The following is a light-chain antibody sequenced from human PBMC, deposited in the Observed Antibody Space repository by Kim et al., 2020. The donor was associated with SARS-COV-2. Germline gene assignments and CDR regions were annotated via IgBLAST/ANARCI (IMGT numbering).Light chain of an antibody. Sequence: QAALTQPPSASGSPGQSVTVSCTGTSSDVGASNHVSWYQQHPGKAPKLIIYEVNKRPSGVPDRFSGSKSGNTASLTVSGLQADDEADYYCSTSGDESYGGPKFYVLGGGTKVTVL. J-gene: IGLJ1*01. CDR1: SSDVGASNH. CDR3: STSGDESYGGPKFYV. CDR2: EVN. V-gene: IGLV2-8*01.